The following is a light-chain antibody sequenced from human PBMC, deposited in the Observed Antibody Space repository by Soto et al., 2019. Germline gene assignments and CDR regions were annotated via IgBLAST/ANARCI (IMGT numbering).Light chain of an antibody. CDR3: QQYASSPRT. V-gene: IGKV3-20*01. CDR2: GAS. Sequence: EIVLTQSPATLSLSPGERATLSCRASQSVSSTYLIWYQQKPGQAPRLLIYGASRRATGIPDRFSGSGSGTDFTLTISRLEPEDSAVYYCQQYASSPRTFGQGTKVDI. J-gene: IGKJ1*01. CDR1: QSVSSTY.